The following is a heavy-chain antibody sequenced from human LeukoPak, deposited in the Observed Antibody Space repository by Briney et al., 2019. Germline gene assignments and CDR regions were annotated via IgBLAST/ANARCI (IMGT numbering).Heavy chain of an antibody. Sequence: SVKVSCKASGFTFTSSAMQWVRQARGQRLEWIGWIVVGSGNTNYAQKFQERVTITRDMSTGTAYMELSSLRSEDTAVYYCAALEYSGSYYDYWGQGTLVTVSS. CDR2: IVVGSGNT. V-gene: IGHV1-58*02. CDR1: GFTFTSSA. J-gene: IGHJ4*02. D-gene: IGHD1-26*01. CDR3: AALEYSGSYYDY.